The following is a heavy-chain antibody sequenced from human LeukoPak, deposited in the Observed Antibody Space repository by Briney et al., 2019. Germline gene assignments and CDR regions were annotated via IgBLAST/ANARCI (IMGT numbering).Heavy chain of an antibody. D-gene: IGHD3-9*01. CDR1: GGSICSYY. J-gene: IGHJ3*02. V-gene: IGHV4-59*08. CDR2: VYYSGST. CDR3: ARVAERTWLPYDAAFDI. Sequence: SETLSLTCTVSGGSICSYYWSWIRQSPGKGLEWIGYVYYSGSTYYNPSLESRVTISLDTSKNHFSLNLTSVTAADTAMYYCARVAERTWLPYDAAFDIWGLGTMVTVSS.